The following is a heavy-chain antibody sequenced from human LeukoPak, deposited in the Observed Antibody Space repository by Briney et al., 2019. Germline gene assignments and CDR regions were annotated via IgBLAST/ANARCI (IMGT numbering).Heavy chain of an antibody. V-gene: IGHV4-38-2*02. J-gene: IGHJ5*02. Sequence: SETLSLTCTVSGYSISSGYYWGWIRQPPGKGLEWIGEINHSGSTNYNPSLKSRVTISVGTSKNQFSLKLSSVTAADTAVYYCARHVKVRTYYYGSGSYSLDPWGQGTLVTVSS. CDR3: ARHVKVRTYYYGSGSYSLDP. CDR1: GYSISSGYY. CDR2: INHSGST. D-gene: IGHD3-10*01.